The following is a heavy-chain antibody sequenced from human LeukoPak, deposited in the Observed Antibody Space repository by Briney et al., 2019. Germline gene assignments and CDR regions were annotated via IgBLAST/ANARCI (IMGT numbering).Heavy chain of an antibody. J-gene: IGHJ3*02. V-gene: IGHV3-30*01. CDR3: ARDAAFDI. CDR1: GFTFSSYA. CDR2: ISYDGSNE. Sequence: PGRSLRLSCAAYGFTFSSYAMHWVRQAPGKGLEWVAVISYDGSNEYYADSVKGRFTISRDNSKNTLYLQMNSLRAEDTAVYYCARDAAFDIWGQGTMVTVSS.